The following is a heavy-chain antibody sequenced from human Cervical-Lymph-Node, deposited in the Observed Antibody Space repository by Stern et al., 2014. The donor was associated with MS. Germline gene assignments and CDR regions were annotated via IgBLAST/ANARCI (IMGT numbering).Heavy chain of an antibody. CDR2: IIPILGLP. Sequence: QVQLVQSGPEVKKPGSSVKVSCKASGGTFSSSYAVSWVRQAPGQGLEWMGRIIPILGLPKYAQKFQTRLTITAAKSTRTVYMELSSLTSEDTAVYYCARGIGTNRPAATLHNLFDPLGQGTLVTVSS. V-gene: IGHV1-69*09. D-gene: IGHD2-15*01. J-gene: IGHJ5*02. CDR3: ARGIGTNRPAATLHNLFDP. CDR1: GGTFSSSYA.